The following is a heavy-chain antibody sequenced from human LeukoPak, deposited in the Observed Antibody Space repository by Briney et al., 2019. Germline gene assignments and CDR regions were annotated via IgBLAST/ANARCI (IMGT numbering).Heavy chain of an antibody. Sequence: SETLPLTCTVSGGSISSYYWSWIRQPPGKGLEWIGYIYYSGSTNYNPSLKSRVTISVDTSKNQFSLKLISVTAADTAVYYCARGDGYNSNYWGQGTLVTVSS. V-gene: IGHV4-59*08. CDR3: ARGDGYNSNY. D-gene: IGHD5-24*01. J-gene: IGHJ4*02. CDR1: GGSISSYY. CDR2: IYYSGST.